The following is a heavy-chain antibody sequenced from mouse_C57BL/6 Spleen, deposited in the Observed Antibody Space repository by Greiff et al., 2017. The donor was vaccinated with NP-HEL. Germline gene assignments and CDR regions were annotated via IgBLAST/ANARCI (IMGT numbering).Heavy chain of an antibody. Sequence: EVKLVESGGGLVQPGGSMKLSCVASGFTFSNYWMNWVRQSPEKGLEWVAQIRLKSDNYATHYAESVKGRFTISRDDSKSSVYLQMNNLRAEDTGIYYCTAYYYAFAYWGQGTLVTVSA. CDR1: GFTFSNYW. D-gene: IGHD1-1*01. J-gene: IGHJ3*01. V-gene: IGHV6-3*01. CDR2: IRLKSDNYAT. CDR3: TAYYYAFAY.